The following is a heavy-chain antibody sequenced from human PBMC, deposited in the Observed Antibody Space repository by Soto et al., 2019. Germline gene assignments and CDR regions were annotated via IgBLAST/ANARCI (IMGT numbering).Heavy chain of an antibody. V-gene: IGHV3-23*01. D-gene: IGHD3-10*01. CDR3: AKERTYYYGSGSYHHYGMDV. Sequence: EVQLLESGGGLVQPGGSLRLSCAASGFTFSSYAMSWVRQAPGKGLEWVSSIRGSGGSTQYADSVKGRFTISRDNSKHTLYLQMNSLRAEDTAVYCCAKERTYYYGSGSYHHYGMDVWGQGTTVTVSS. CDR2: IRGSGGST. J-gene: IGHJ6*02. CDR1: GFTFSSYA.